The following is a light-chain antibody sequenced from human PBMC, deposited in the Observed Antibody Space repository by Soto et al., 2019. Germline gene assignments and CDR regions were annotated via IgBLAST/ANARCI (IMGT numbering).Light chain of an antibody. CDR1: QSVSSSY. CDR2: GAS. J-gene: IGKJ2*01. Sequence: EIVLTQSPGTLSLSPGERATLSCRASQSVSSSYLAWYQQRPGQPPRLLIFGASTRASDVPDGFTGSGSGTQFTLTIASLHSEDFAVYFCQQYNNWPYTFGQGTKVDIK. CDR3: QQYNNWPYT. V-gene: IGKV3-15*01.